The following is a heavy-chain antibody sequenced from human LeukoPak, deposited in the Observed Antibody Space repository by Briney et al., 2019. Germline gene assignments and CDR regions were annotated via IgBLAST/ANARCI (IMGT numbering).Heavy chain of an antibody. D-gene: IGHD5-24*01. CDR2: YSGGST. CDR3: ARRDDHNGRDY. J-gene: IGHJ4*02. V-gene: IGHV3-53*01. Sequence: PGGSLRLSCVVSGFTVSNNYMSWVCQAPRKGLEWVSLYSGGSTYYADSVKGRFTISRDNSKNTVYLQMSSLRAEDTAMYYCARRDDHNGRDYWGQGTLVTVSS. CDR1: GFTVSNNY.